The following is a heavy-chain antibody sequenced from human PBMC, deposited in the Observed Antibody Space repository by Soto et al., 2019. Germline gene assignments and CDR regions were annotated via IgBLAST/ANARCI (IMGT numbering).Heavy chain of an antibody. D-gene: IGHD3-9*01. CDR2: ISSSSSYT. J-gene: IGHJ6*02. CDR3: ARDRAPVLRYFDWLLPPPVPHYYYYGMDV. Sequence: GGSLRLCCAASGFTFSDYYMGWIRQAPGKGLEWVSYISSSSSYTNYADSVKGRFTISRDNAKNSLYLQMNSLRSEDTAVYYCARDRAPVLRYFDWLLPPPVPHYYYYGMDVWGQGTTVTVS. V-gene: IGHV3-11*05. CDR1: GFTFSDYY.